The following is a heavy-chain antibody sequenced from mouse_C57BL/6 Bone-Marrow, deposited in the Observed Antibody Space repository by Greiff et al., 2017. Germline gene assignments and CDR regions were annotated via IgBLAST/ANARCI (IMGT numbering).Heavy chain of an antibody. CDR1: GYTFTSYP. J-gene: IGHJ1*03. CDR3: ARMGYYYGSSFYWYFDV. Sequence: QVQLQQPGAELVMPGASVKLSCKASGYTFTSYPMHWVKQRPGQGLEWIGEIDPSDSYTNYNQKFKGKSTLTVDKSSSTAYMQLSSLTSEDSAVYYCARMGYYYGSSFYWYFDVWGTGTTVTVSS. V-gene: IGHV1-69*01. D-gene: IGHD1-1*01. CDR2: IDPSDSYT.